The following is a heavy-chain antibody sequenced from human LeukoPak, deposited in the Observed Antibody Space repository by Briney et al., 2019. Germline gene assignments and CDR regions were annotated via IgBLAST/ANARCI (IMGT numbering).Heavy chain of an antibody. J-gene: IGHJ5*02. Sequence: GASVKVSCKTSGYTFNTFGIGWVRQAPGQGLEWMGWISGYNADTNFAEKLQGRVTMTTDTSTSTAYMELRSLRSDDTAVYYCARSGDGIWFDGWGQGTLLTVSS. CDR3: ARSGDGIWFDG. CDR1: GYTFNTFG. CDR2: ISGYNADT. V-gene: IGHV1-18*01. D-gene: IGHD4-17*01.